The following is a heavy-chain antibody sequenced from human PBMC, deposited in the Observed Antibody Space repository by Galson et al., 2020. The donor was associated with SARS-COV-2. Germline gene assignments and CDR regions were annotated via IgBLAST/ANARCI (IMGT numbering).Heavy chain of an antibody. CDR3: AAITMVRGPAY. CDR1: GFTFTSSA. CDR2: IVVGSGDT. Sequence: KISCKTSGFTFTSSAVQWVRQARGQRLEWIGWIVVGSGDTKYAQKFQERVTITRDMSTSTAYMELSSLRSEDTAVYYCAAITMVRGPAYWGQGTLVTVSS. D-gene: IGHD3-10*01. J-gene: IGHJ4*02. V-gene: IGHV1-58*01.